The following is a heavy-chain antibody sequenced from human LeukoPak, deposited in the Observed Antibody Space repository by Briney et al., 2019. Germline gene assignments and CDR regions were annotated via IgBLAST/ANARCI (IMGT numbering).Heavy chain of an antibody. V-gene: IGHV3-23*01. CDR2: ISGSGGST. CDR3: AKDMGDTAAWNFDY. Sequence: GGSLRLSCAASGFTFSSYAMSWVRQAPGKGLELVSAISGSGGSTYYADSVKGRFTISRDNSKNTLYLQMNSLRAEDTVVYYCAKDMGDTAAWNFDYWGQGTLVTVSS. J-gene: IGHJ4*02. CDR1: GFTFSSYA. D-gene: IGHD5-18*01.